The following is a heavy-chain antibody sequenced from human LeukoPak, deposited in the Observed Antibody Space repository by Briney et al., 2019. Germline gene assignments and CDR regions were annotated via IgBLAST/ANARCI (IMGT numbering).Heavy chain of an antibody. V-gene: IGHV4-39*02. Sequence: SETLSLTCTVSGASIITTDYHWGWIRQPPGKGLEWIGSIYYSGTTYYNPSLKSRLTISVDTSRNHFSPSLSSVTAADTAIYYCAREIASSVEFWGQGSLVTVSS. D-gene: IGHD6-6*01. J-gene: IGHJ4*02. CDR2: IYYSGTT. CDR3: AREIASSVEF. CDR1: GASIITTDYH.